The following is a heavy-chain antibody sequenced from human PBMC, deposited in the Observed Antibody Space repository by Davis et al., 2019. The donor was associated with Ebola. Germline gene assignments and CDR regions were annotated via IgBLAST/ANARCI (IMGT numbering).Heavy chain of an antibody. J-gene: IGHJ5*02. Sequence: MPSETLSLTCAVYGGSFSGYYWSWIRQPPGKGLEWIGEINHSGSTNYNPSLKSRVTISVDTSKNQFSLKLSSVTAAETAVYYCARECSDGVNWWFDPWGQGTLVTVSS. D-gene: IGHD2-15*01. V-gene: IGHV4-34*01. CDR3: ARECSDGVNWWFDP. CDR1: GGSFSGYY. CDR2: INHSGST.